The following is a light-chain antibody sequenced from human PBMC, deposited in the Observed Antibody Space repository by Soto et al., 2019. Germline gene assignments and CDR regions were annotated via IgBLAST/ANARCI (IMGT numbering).Light chain of an antibody. Sequence: QSVLTQPPSVSGAPGQRVAISCTGSSSNIGAEYDVHWYQQLPGTAPKRLIYGDNNRPSGVPDRFSGSKSGTSASLAITGLQAEDEADYYCCSFAGSNSWVFGGGTKVTVL. V-gene: IGLV1-40*01. CDR3: CSFAGSNSWV. CDR1: SSNIGAEYD. J-gene: IGLJ3*02. CDR2: GDN.